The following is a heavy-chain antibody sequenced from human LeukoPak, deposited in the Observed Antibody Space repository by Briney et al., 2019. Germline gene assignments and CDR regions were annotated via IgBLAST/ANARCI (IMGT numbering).Heavy chain of an antibody. J-gene: IGHJ4*02. CDR1: GFTFSSYA. CDR3: ARRNGD. Sequence: GSLRLSCAASGFTFSSYAMSWIRQPPGKGLEWIGEINHSGSTNYNPSLKSRVTISVDTSKNQFSLKLSSVTAADTAVYYCARRNGDWGQGTLVTVSS. V-gene: IGHV4-34*01. CDR2: INHSGST. D-gene: IGHD2-8*01.